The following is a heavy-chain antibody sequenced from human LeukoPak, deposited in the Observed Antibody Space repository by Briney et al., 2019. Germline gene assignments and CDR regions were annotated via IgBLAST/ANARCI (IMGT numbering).Heavy chain of an antibody. CDR3: ARGLTGTTIDY. V-gene: IGHV4-31*03. Sequence: SQTLSLTCTVSGGSVSRGGYFWNWVRQHPGKGLEWIGYIYYSGSTFYNPSLKSRVTISVDASENQLSLRLNSVTAADTAVYYCARGLTGTTIDYWGQGTLVTVSS. D-gene: IGHD1-7*01. CDR1: GGSVSRGGYF. CDR2: IYYSGST. J-gene: IGHJ4*02.